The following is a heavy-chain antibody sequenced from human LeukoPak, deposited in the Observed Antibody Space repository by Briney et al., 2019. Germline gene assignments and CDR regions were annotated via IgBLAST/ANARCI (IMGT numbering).Heavy chain of an antibody. CDR2: IWYDGSNK. Sequence: GGSLRLSCAASGLTFSSYGMHWVRQAPGKGLEWVAVIWYDGSNKYYADSVKGRFTISRDNSKNTLYLQMNSLRAEDTAVYYCASAQSYYYDSSGYYYWGQGTLVTVSS. V-gene: IGHV3-33*01. CDR1: GLTFSSYG. J-gene: IGHJ4*02. CDR3: ASAQSYYYDSSGYYY. D-gene: IGHD3-22*01.